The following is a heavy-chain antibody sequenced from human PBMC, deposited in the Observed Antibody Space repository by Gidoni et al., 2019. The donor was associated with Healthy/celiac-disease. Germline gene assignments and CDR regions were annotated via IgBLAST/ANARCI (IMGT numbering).Heavy chain of an antibody. J-gene: IGHJ4*02. CDR2: IYSGGST. CDR1: GFTVSSNY. V-gene: IGHV3-66*01. Sequence: EVQLVESGGGLVPPGGSLRLSCAASGFTVSSNYMSWVRQAPGKGLEWVSVIYSGGSTYYADSVKGRFTISRDNSKNTLYLQMNSLRAEDTAVYYCARDGGYSYGYPGYYFDYWGQGTLVTVSS. D-gene: IGHD5-18*01. CDR3: ARDGGYSYGYPGYYFDY.